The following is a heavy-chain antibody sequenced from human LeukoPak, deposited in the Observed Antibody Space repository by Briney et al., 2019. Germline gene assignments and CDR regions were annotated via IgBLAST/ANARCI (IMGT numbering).Heavy chain of an antibody. D-gene: IGHD3-22*01. CDR3: ARQDYYDSSGYWPGEDY. J-gene: IGHJ4*02. V-gene: IGHV5-10-1*01. CDR1: GYSFTSHW. Sequence: GESLKISCKGSGYSFTSHWISWVRQMPGKGLEWMGRIDPSDSYTNYSPSFQGHVTISADKSISTAYLQWSSLKASDTAMYYCARQDYYDSSGYWPGEDYWGQGTLVTVSS. CDR2: IDPSDSYT.